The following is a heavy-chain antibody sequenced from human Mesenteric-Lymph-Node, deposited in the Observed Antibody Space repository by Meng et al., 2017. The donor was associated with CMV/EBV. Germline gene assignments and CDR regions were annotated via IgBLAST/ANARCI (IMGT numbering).Heavy chain of an antibody. D-gene: IGHD3-10*01. CDR1: GFIVSSNY. CDR3: AREGLTLVRVLSAYDY. J-gene: IGHJ4*02. CDR2: LYRGDST. V-gene: IGHV3-66*02. Sequence: GGSLRLSCVASGFIVSSNYMSWVRQAPGKGLEWVSALYRGDSTYYADSVKGRFTISRDNSKNTLYLQMNSLRAEDTAVYYCAREGLTLVRVLSAYDYWGQGTLVTVSS.